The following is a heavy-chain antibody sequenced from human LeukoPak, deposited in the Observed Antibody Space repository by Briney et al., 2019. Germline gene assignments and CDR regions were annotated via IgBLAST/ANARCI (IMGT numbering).Heavy chain of an antibody. CDR2: IRYDGSSK. CDR3: ARRLNINWSHDY. V-gene: IGHV3-30*02. D-gene: IGHD1-1*01. J-gene: IGHJ4*02. Sequence: GGSLRLSCAASGFTLTSYGMHWVRQAPGKGLEWVAFIRYDGSSKHYADSVKGRFTISRDNSKNTLYLQMNSLRAEDTAVYYCARRLNINWSHDYWGQGTLVTVSS. CDR1: GFTLTSYG.